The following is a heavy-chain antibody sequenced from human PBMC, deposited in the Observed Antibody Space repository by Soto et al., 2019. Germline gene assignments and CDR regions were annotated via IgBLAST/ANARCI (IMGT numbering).Heavy chain of an antibody. J-gene: IGHJ4*02. CDR2: VYWNDER. CDR3: AHYDISGYFSHFDS. CDR1: GFSLTTTGVG. D-gene: IGHD3-22*01. Sequence: QIALQESGPTVVKPTQTLTLTCTFSGFSLTTTGVGVGWIRHAPGKALEWLAMVYWNDERRYSPSLKSRLTITQDTSKNQVVLTMTYMDPVDTATYFFAHYDISGYFSHFDSWGQGTLVTVSS. V-gene: IGHV2-5*01.